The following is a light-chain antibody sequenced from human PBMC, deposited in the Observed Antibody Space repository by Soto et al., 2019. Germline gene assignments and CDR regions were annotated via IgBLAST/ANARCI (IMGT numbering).Light chain of an antibody. V-gene: IGKV3-20*01. CDR1: QSVSSN. J-gene: IGKJ1*01. Sequence: EIVMTQSPATLSVSPGERATLSCRASQSVSSNLAWYQQKPGQAPRLLISGASRRATGIPDRFSASGSGTDFTLTISRLEPEDFAVFDCHLYGASPPTFGQGTKVDIK. CDR3: HLYGASPPT. CDR2: GAS.